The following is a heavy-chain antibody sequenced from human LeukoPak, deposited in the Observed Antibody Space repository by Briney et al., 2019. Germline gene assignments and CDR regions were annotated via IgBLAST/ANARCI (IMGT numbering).Heavy chain of an antibody. D-gene: IGHD5-24*01. CDR3: ARRDYYYGLDI. CDR2: ISHDGNEK. V-gene: IGHV3-33*03. CDR1: GFTFSSYG. Sequence: GGSLRLSCAPSGFTFSSYGIHWVRQAPGKGLEWVTLISHDGNEKYYADSVKGRFIISRDNSKNTLYLQMNSLRAEDTAVYYCARRDYYYGLDIWGQGTTVTVSS. J-gene: IGHJ6*02.